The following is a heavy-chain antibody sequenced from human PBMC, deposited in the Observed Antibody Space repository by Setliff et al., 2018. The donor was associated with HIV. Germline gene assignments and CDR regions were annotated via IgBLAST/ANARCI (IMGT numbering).Heavy chain of an antibody. Sequence: SETLSLTCAACGESFSGYFWSWIRQPPGEGLEWIGEFRHSGNTNINPSLKSRVTISGDTTKNQISLKLTSVTAADTAVYYCARGGRSTVTQWAWFDPWGQGTLVTVSS. CDR1: GESFSGYF. V-gene: IGHV4-34*01. CDR3: ARGGRSTVTQWAWFDP. D-gene: IGHD4-17*01. CDR2: FRHSGNT. J-gene: IGHJ5*02.